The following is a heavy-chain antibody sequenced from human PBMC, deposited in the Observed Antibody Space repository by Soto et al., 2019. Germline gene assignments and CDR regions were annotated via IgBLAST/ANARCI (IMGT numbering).Heavy chain of an antibody. Sequence: GGSLRLSCTASGFTFGDYAMGWVRQAPGKGLEWVGFIRSKAYGGTTEYAASVKGRFTISRDDSKSIAYLQMNSLKTEDTAVYYCTRDLGDGYNLWYYFDYWGQGTLVTVSS. V-gene: IGHV3-49*04. CDR3: TRDLGDGYNLWYYFDY. J-gene: IGHJ4*02. CDR1: GFTFGDYA. CDR2: IRSKAYGGTT. D-gene: IGHD5-12*01.